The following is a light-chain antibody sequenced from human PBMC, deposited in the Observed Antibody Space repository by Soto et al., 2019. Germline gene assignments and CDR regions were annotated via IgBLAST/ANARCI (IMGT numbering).Light chain of an antibody. CDR2: GAS. CDR1: QSVSSSY. Sequence: EIVLTQSPGTLSLSPGERATLSCRASQSVSSSYLAWYQQKHGQAPRQLIYGASSRATGIPDRFSGSGSGTNFTLTTTRLEPEDFAVYYCQHYRTSFGGGTRVEIK. CDR3: QHYRTS. V-gene: IGKV3-20*01. J-gene: IGKJ4*01.